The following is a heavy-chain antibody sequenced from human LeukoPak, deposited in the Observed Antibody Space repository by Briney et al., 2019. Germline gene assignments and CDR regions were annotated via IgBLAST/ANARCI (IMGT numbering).Heavy chain of an antibody. CDR3: ARGRSIREASPPSAC. Sequence: ASVKVSCKASGYTFTDYYMHWVRQAPGQGLEWMGWINPNSGVTEYAQNFQGRVTMTRDTSINTAYMEVSRLTSDDTAVYYCARGRSIREASPPSACWGQGTLVTVSS. CDR1: GYTFTDYY. CDR2: INPNSGVT. V-gene: IGHV1-2*02. J-gene: IGHJ4*02.